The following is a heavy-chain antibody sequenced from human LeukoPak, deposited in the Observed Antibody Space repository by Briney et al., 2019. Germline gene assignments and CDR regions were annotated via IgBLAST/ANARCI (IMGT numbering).Heavy chain of an antibody. CDR1: GFTFSSYE. CDR2: ISSSSSYI. CDR3: ARGDPGAFDI. J-gene: IGHJ3*02. Sequence: GGSLRLSCAASGFTFSSYEMNWVRQAPGKGLEWVSYISSSSSYIYYADSVKGRFTISRDNAKNSLYLQMNSLRAEDTAVYYCARGDPGAFDIWGQGTMVTVSS. V-gene: IGHV3-21*05.